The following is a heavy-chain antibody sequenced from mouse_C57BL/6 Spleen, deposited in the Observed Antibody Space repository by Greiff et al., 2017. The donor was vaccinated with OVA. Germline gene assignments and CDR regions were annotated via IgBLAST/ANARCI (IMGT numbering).Heavy chain of an antibody. J-gene: IGHJ1*03. Sequence: EVKLMESGPGLVKPSQSLSLTCSVTGYSITSGYYWNWIRQFPGNKLEWMGYISYDGSNNYNPSLKNRISITRNTSKNQFFLKLNSVTTEDTATYYCARDDGITTGVSEDWYCDVWGTGTTVTVST. CDR2: ISYDGSN. CDR3: ARDDGITTGVSEDWYCDV. D-gene: IGHD1-1*01. CDR1: GYSITSGYY. V-gene: IGHV3-6*01.